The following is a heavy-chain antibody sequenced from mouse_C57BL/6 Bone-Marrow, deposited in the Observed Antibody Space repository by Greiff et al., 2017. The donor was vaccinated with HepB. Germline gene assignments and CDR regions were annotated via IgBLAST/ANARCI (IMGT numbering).Heavy chain of an antibody. CDR1: GYTFTSYW. CDR2: IDPSDSYT. V-gene: IGHV1-59*01. Sequence: QVQLKQPGAELVRPGTSVKLSCKASGYTFTSYWMHWVKQRPGQGLEWIGVIDPSDSYTNYNQKFKGKATLTVDTSSSKAYMQLSSLTSEDSAVYYVARSWDGYYDYFDYWGQGTTLTVSS. D-gene: IGHD2-3*01. CDR3: ARSWDGYYDYFDY. J-gene: IGHJ2*01.